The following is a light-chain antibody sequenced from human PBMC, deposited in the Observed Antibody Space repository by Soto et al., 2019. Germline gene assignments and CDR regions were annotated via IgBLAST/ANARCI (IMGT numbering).Light chain of an antibody. CDR3: RHATSCSRT. V-gene: IGKV1-12*01. Sequence: DIHMTQSPSSVSASVGDRVTISCRASQGVLSRLDWYQQKPGKAPKLLIHGVSSLQCGVPSRFSESGSGTDFHFYISSLQSEEFATYNFRHATSCSRTIGQGTK. CDR2: GVS. J-gene: IGKJ1*01. CDR1: QGVLSR.